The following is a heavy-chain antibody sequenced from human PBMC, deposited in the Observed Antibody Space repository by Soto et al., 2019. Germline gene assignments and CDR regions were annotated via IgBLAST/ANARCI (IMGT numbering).Heavy chain of an antibody. V-gene: IGHV4-31*03. CDR3: ARVCGGDCHYGMDV. J-gene: IGHJ6*02. CDR2: IYYSGST. D-gene: IGHD2-21*02. Sequence: QVQLQESGPGLVKPSQTLSLTCTVSGGSISSGGYYWSWIRQHPGKGLEWIGYIYYSGSTYYNPYRKSRVTISVDTSKNQFSLKLSSVTAADTAVYYCARVCGGDCHYGMDVWGQGTTVTVSS. CDR1: GGSISSGGYY.